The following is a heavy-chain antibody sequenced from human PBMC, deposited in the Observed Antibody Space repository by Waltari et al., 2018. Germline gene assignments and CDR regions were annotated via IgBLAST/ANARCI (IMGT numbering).Heavy chain of an antibody. J-gene: IGHJ4*02. CDR3: AKGHSGSYGLDS. CDR2: ISWNSGKI. D-gene: IGHD1-26*01. V-gene: IGHV3-9*01. CDR1: GFTFDDYA. Sequence: EVQLVESGGGLVQPGRSLRLSCAASGFTFDDYAMHWVRQAPGKGLGWVSGISWNSGKIGYADSVKGRFTSSRDNAKNSLYLQMNSLRTGDTALYYCAKGHSGSYGLDSWGQGTLVTVSP.